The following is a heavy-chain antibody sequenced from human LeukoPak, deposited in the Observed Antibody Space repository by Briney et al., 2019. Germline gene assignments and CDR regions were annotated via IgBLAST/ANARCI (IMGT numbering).Heavy chain of an antibody. Sequence: GGSLRPSCAASGFTFSSYWMSWVRQAPGKGLEWVANIKEDGSEKYYVDSVKGRFTISRDNAKNSLYLQMNSLRAEDTAVYYCARGGDVLRFLEWSGNNWLDPWGQGTLVTVSA. CDR2: IKEDGSEK. V-gene: IGHV3-7*04. CDR3: ARGGDVLRFLEWSGNNWLDP. CDR1: GFTFSSYW. D-gene: IGHD3-3*01. J-gene: IGHJ5*02.